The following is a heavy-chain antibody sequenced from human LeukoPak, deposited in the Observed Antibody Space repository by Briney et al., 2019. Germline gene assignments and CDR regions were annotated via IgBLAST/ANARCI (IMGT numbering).Heavy chain of an antibody. CDR1: GFTFGDYA. CDR3: TRNPFFGYSYEPSDY. CDR2: IRSKAYGGTT. Sequence: GGSLRLFCTASGFTFGDYAMSWFRQAPGKGLEWVGFIRSKAYGGTTEYAASVKGRFTISRDDSKGIAYLQMNSLKTEDTAVYYCTRNPFFGYSYEPSDYWGQGTLVTVSS. D-gene: IGHD5-18*01. J-gene: IGHJ4*02. V-gene: IGHV3-49*03.